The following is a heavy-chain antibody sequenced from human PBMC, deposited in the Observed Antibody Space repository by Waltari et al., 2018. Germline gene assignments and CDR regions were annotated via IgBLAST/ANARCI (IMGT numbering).Heavy chain of an antibody. V-gene: IGHV3-23*03. Sequence: EVQLLESGGGLVQPGGSLRLSCAASGFTFSSYAMSWVRQAPGKGLEWVSVIYSGGSTYHADSVKGRFTISRDNSKNTLNLQMNRLRAEDTAVYYCAKGIEAYCSSSSCYLFDYWGQGTLVTVSS. CDR3: AKGIEAYCSSSSCYLFDY. CDR1: GFTFSSYA. CDR2: IYSGGST. J-gene: IGHJ4*02. D-gene: IGHD2-2*01.